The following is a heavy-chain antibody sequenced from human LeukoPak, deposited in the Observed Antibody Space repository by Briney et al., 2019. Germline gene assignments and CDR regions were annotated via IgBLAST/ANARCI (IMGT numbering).Heavy chain of an antibody. J-gene: IGHJ3*02. CDR3: ARWASRDGYNYRRASGEAFDI. V-gene: IGHV4-39*07. Sequence: PSETLSLTCTVSGGSIRSSSHYWGWIRQPPGEGLEWIGIIYHSGTTYYNASLKSRVTISVDTSKNQFSLKVTSVTAADTAVYYCARWASRDGYNYRRASGEAFDIWGQGTMVTVSS. CDR1: GGSIRSSSHY. D-gene: IGHD5-24*01. CDR2: IYHSGTT.